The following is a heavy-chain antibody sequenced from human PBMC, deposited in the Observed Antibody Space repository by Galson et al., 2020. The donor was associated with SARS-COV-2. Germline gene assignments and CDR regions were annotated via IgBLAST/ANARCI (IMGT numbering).Heavy chain of an antibody. J-gene: IGHJ4*02. CDR3: TTEDSGSGLPFDY. Sequence: SCAASGFTFGQARMSWVRQAPGKGLEWVGRITSKTDGGTTDYAAPVRGRFSISRHDSRKTLYLQMNSLKPEDTAVYYCTTEDSGSGLPFDYWGQGALVTVSS. CDR2: ITSKTDGGTT. CDR1: GFTFGQAR. V-gene: IGHV3-15*01. D-gene: IGHD1-26*01.